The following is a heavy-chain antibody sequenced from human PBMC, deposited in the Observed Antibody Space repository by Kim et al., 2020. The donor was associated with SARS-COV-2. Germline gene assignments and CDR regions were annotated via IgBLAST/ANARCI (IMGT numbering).Heavy chain of an antibody. V-gene: IGHV3-74*01. J-gene: IGHJ4*02. CDR3: VRRQFTSGWYYFDY. CDR2: INSDGTTT. Sequence: GGSLRLSCAASGFTFSSHWMHLVRQAPGKGLVWVSRINSDGTTTSYGDSVKGRFTISRDNAKNTLYLQMNSLRAEATAVYYCVRRQFTSGWYYFDYWGQG. D-gene: IGHD6-19*01. CDR1: GFTFSSHW.